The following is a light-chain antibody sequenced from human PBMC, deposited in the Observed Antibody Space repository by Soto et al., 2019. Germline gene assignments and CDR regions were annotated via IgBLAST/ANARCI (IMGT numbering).Light chain of an antibody. CDR2: EAS. V-gene: IGLV2-23*01. J-gene: IGLJ2*01. CDR3: CSYAGDYTGV. Sequence: QSALTQPASVSGSPGQSITISCTGSSNNVGRYNLVSWYQQHPGKAPKLMIYEASNRPSGVSNRFSGFKSGNTASLTIAGLQAEDEADYYCCSYAGDYTGVFGGGTKLTVL. CDR1: SNNVGRYNL.